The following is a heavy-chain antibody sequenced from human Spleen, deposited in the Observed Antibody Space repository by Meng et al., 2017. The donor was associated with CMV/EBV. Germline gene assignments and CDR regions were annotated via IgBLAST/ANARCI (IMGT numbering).Heavy chain of an antibody. J-gene: IGHJ4*02. V-gene: IGHV3-23*01. D-gene: IGHD6-6*01. CDR1: GFAFSSYA. CDR2: ISGGGSST. Sequence: ASGFAFSSYAMSWVRQAPGKGLEWVSGISGGGSSTYYADSVKGRFTISRDNSKNTLYLQMISLRAEDTAVYYCAKRPAYSSSLHFDYWGQGTLVTVSS. CDR3: AKRPAYSSSLHFDY.